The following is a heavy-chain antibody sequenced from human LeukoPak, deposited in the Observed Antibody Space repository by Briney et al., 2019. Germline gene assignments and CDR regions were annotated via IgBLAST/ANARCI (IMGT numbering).Heavy chain of an antibody. D-gene: IGHD2-15*01. CDR3: AIGYCSGGSCSVDY. CDR1: GGTFSSYA. V-gene: IGHV1-69*13. J-gene: IGHJ4*02. CDR2: IIPIFGTA. Sequence: SVKVSCKASGGTFSSYAISWVRQAPGQGLEWMGGIIPIFGTAKHAQEFQGRVTISADESTSTAYMELSSLRSEDTAVYYCAIGYCSGGSCSVDYWGQGTLVTVSS.